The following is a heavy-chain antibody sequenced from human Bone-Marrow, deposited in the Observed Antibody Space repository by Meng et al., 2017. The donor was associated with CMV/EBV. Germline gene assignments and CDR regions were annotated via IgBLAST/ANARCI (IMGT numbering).Heavy chain of an antibody. CDR3: ARSYYDFCLDV. CDR1: GFTFSSYG. D-gene: IGHD3-3*01. J-gene: IGHJ6*02. Sequence: GESLKISCTASGFTFSSYGMHWVRQAPGKGLEWVAVIWYDGSNKYYADSVKGRFTISRGNSKNTLYLQMNSLRAEDTAVYYCARSYYDFCLDVWGQGTTVTVSS. V-gene: IGHV3-33*01. CDR2: IWYDGSNK.